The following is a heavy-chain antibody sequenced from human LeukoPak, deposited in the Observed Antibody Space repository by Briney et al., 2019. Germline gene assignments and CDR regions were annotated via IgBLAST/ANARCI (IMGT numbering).Heavy chain of an antibody. CDR1: GFTFSSYA. Sequence: GGTLRLSCSASGFTFSSYAMSWVRQAPGKGLEWVAAISGSGGSTYYADCVKGRFTVSRDNSKNTLYLQMNSLRAEDTAVYYCARDLPSPYYDSSGSRFDPWGQGTLVTVSS. CDR3: ARDLPSPYYDSSGSRFDP. D-gene: IGHD3-22*01. CDR2: ISGSGGST. V-gene: IGHV3-23*01. J-gene: IGHJ5*02.